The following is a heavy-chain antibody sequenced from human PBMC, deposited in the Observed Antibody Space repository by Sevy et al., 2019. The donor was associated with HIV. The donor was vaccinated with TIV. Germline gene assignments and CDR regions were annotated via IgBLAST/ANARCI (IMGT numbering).Heavy chain of an antibody. J-gene: IGHJ2*01. V-gene: IGHV1-8*01. CDR2: MNPNSGNT. CDR3: ARGLSYSYAKRGDWVNWYLDV. Sequence: ASVNVSCKASGYTFDSHDINWIRQAPGQGLEWMGWMNPNSGNTGYAQRFQGRVTMTRTTSTSTAYMELSGLRSEDTALYYCARGLSYSYAKRGDWVNWYLDVWGRGTLVTVSS. CDR1: GYTFDSHD. D-gene: IGHD2-21*01.